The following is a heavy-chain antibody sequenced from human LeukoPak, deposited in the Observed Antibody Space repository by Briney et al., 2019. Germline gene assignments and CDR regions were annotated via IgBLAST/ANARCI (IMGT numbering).Heavy chain of an antibody. D-gene: IGHD3-22*01. V-gene: IGHV3-11*01. J-gene: IGHJ4*02. CDR2: ISSSGSTI. Sequence: GGSLRLSCAASGFTFSDYYMSWLRQAPGKGLEWVSYISSSGSTIYYADSVKGRFTISRDNAKNSLYLQMNSLRAEDTAVYYCARDYSYYYDSSGYCGYWGQGTLVTVSS. CDR3: ARDYSYYYDSSGYCGY. CDR1: GFTFSDYY.